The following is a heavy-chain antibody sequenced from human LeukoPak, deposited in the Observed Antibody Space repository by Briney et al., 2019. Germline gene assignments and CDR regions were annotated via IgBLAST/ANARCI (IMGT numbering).Heavy chain of an antibody. Sequence: KASETLSLTCTVSGGSISSYYWSWIRQPPGKGLEWIGYIYYSGSTNYNPSLKSRVTISVDTSKNQFSLKLNSVTAADTAVYYCARRVDYYDSSGYYSSRGNAFDIWGQGTMVTVSS. CDR1: GGSISSYY. CDR3: ARRVDYYDSSGYYSSRGNAFDI. J-gene: IGHJ3*02. D-gene: IGHD3-22*01. CDR2: IYYSGST. V-gene: IGHV4-59*08.